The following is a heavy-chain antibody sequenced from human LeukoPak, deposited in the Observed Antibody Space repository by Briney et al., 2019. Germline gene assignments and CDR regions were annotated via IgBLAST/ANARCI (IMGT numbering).Heavy chain of an antibody. CDR1: GFTFSTYC. CDR3: ARLGTLISSPPGGYQYYYYYYMDV. J-gene: IGHJ6*03. V-gene: IGHV3-7*01. D-gene: IGHD2-15*01. Sequence: PGGSLRLSCAASGFTFSTYCMSWVRQAPGKGLEWVAHINQYGSEKYYVDSVKGRFTISRDNAKNSLYLQMNSLRAEDTAVYYCARLGTLISSPPGGYQYYYYYYMDVWGKGTTVTISS. CDR2: INQYGSEK.